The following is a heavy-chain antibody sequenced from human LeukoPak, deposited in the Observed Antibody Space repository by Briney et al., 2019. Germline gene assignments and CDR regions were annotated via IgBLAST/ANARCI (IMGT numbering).Heavy chain of an antibody. CDR2: ISYDGSDK. D-gene: IGHD5-18*01. CDR3: AKDQGIQLGIDY. CDR1: GFTFSTNA. Sequence: GGSLRLSCAASGFTFSTNAMHWVRQAPGKGLEWVAIISYDGSDKYYADSVKGRFTISRDNSKNTLDLQMNSLRTEDTAVYYCAKDQGIQLGIDYWGQGTLVTVSS. V-gene: IGHV3-30*18. J-gene: IGHJ4*02.